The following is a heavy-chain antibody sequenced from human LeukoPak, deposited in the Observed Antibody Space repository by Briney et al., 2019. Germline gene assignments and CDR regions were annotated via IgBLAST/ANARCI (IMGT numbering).Heavy chain of an antibody. D-gene: IGHD6-13*01. CDR3: AKDWARIAAAGTSAFDI. V-gene: IGHV3-30*02. CDR2: IRYDGSNK. CDR1: GFTFSSYG. J-gene: IGHJ3*02. Sequence: PGGSLRLSCAASGFTFSSYGMHWVRQAPGKGLEWVAFIRYDGSNKYYADSVKGRFTISRDNSKNTLYLQMNSLRAEDTAVYYCAKDWARIAAAGTSAFDIWGQGTMVTVSS.